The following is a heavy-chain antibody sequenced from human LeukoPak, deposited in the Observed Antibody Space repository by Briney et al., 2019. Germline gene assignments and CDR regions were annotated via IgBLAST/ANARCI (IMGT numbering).Heavy chain of an antibody. CDR1: GGSISSYY. Sequence: PSETLSLTCTVSGGSISSYYWSGIRQPPGKGLEWIGYIYYSGSTNYNPSLKSRVTISVDTSKNQFSLKLSSVTAADTAVYYCARVDSSGWYDYYYYYGMDVWGQGTTVTVSS. V-gene: IGHV4-59*01. D-gene: IGHD6-19*01. CDR2: IYYSGST. J-gene: IGHJ6*02. CDR3: ARVDSSGWYDYYYYYGMDV.